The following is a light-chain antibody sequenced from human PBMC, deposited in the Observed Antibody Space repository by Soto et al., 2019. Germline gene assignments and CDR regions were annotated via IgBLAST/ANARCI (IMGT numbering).Light chain of an antibody. V-gene: IGLV2-14*01. Sequence: QSVLTQPASVSGSPGQSITISCTGTSSDVGGYNYVSWYQQHPGKAPKLMIYEVSNRPSGVSNRFSGSKSGNTASLTISGLQAEDEADYYCSSYTNSNTWVFGGGTLLTVL. CDR3: SSYTNSNTWV. CDR1: SSDVGGYNY. J-gene: IGLJ7*01. CDR2: EVS.